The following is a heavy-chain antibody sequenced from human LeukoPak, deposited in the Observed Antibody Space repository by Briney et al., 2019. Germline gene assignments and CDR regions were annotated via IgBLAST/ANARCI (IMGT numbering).Heavy chain of an antibody. Sequence: SVKVSCKASGGTFSSYAISWVRQAPGQGLEWMGGIIPIFGTANYAQKFQGRVTITADESTSTAYMELSSLRSEDTAVYYCVTDYGGNSFWFDPWGQGTLVTVSS. CDR1: GGTFSSYA. CDR2: IIPIFGTA. CDR3: VTDYGGNSFWFDP. V-gene: IGHV1-69*01. D-gene: IGHD4-23*01. J-gene: IGHJ5*02.